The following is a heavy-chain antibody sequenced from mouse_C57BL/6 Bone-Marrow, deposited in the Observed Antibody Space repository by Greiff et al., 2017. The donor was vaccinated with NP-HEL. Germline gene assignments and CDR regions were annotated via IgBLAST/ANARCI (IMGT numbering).Heavy chain of an antibody. J-gene: IGHJ1*03. CDR3: ARDGIYDGYYVLYFDV. CDR1: GYTFTSYG. D-gene: IGHD2-3*01. V-gene: IGHV1-81*01. CDR2: IYPRSGNT. Sequence: QVQLQQSGAELARPGASVKLSCKASGYTFTSYGISWVKQRTGQGLEWIGEIYPRSGNTYYNEKFKGKATLTADKSSSTAYMELRSLTSEDSAVYFCARDGIYDGYYVLYFDVWGTGTTVTVSS.